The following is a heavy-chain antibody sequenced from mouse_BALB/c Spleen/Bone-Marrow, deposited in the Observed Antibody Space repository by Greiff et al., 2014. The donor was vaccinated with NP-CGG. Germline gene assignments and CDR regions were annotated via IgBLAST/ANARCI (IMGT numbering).Heavy chain of an antibody. CDR1: GFTFSSYS. J-gene: IGHJ2*01. V-gene: IGHV5-6-4*01. D-gene: IGHD2-4*01. CDR3: SKDGGYDYSYYFDY. Sequence: EVQGVEFGGGLVKPGGSLKLSCAASGFTFSSYSMSWVRQTPEKRLEWVATISSGGHDTYYPDSVKGRFTISRDNAKNTLYLQMSSLKSEDTAMYYCSKDGGYDYSYYFDYWGQGTTLTVSS. CDR2: ISSGGHDT.